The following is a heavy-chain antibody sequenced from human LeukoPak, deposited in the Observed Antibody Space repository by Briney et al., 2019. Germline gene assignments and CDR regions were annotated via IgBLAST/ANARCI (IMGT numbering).Heavy chain of an antibody. D-gene: IGHD3-22*01. CDR3: ARDAIDLVAFDI. V-gene: IGHV3-30*02. CDR1: GFTFSSYG. CDR2: IRYDGSNK. Sequence: PGGSLRLSCAASGFTFSSYGMHWVRQAPGKGLEWVAFIRYDGSNKYYADSVKGRFTISRDNFKNTLYLQMNSLRPGDTAVYYCARDAIDLVAFDIWGQGTMVTVSS. J-gene: IGHJ3*02.